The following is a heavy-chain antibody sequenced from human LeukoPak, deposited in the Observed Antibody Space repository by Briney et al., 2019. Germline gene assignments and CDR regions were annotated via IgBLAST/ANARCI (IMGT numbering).Heavy chain of an antibody. V-gene: IGHV1-2*06. J-gene: IGHJ3*02. Sequence: ASVKVSCKASGSTFTGYYMHWVRQAPGQGLEWMGRINPNSGGTNYAQKFQGRVTMTRDTSISTAYMELSRLRSDDTAVYYCARLRIVGATWHAFDIWGQGTMVTVSS. CDR3: ARLRIVGATWHAFDI. CDR1: GSTFTGYY. D-gene: IGHD1-26*01. CDR2: INPNSGGT.